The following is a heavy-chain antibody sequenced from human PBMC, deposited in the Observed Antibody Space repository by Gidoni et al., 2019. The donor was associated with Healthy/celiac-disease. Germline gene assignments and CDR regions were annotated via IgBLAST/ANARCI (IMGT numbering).Heavy chain of an antibody. CDR1: GFTFSSYS. J-gene: IGHJ4*02. CDR3: ARDSQSPYYDFWSGYYAFDY. V-gene: IGHV3-21*01. D-gene: IGHD3-3*01. CDR2: ISSSSSYI. Sequence: EVQLVESGGGLVKPGGSLRLSCAAPGFTFSSYSMNWVRQAPGKGLEWVSSISSSSSYIYYADSVKGRFTISRDNAKNSLYLQMNSLRAEDTAVYYCARDSQSPYYDFWSGYYAFDYWGQGTLVTVSS.